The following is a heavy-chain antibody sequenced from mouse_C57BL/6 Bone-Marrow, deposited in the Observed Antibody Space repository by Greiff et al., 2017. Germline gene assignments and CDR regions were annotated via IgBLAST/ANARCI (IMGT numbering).Heavy chain of an antibody. Sequence: DVMLVESGGGLVQPGESLKLSCESNEYEFPSHDMSWVRKTPEKRLELVAAINSDGGSTYYPDTMARRFIISRDNTKKTLYLQMSSLRSEDTALYYCASIYYGYDGSYWGQGTLVTGSA. D-gene: IGHD2-2*01. CDR3: ASIYYGYDGSY. V-gene: IGHV5-2*01. CDR2: INSDGGST. CDR1: EYEFPSHD. J-gene: IGHJ3*01.